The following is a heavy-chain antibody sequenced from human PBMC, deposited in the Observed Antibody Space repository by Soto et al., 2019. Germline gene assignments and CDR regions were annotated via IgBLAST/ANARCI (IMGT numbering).Heavy chain of an antibody. CDR1: GVTFSNAW. CDR2: IKSKTDGGTT. J-gene: IGHJ3*02. V-gene: IGHV3-15*01. Sequence: GGTLRLSCSASGVTFSNAWMSWVRQAPGKGLEWVGRIKSKTDGGTTDYAAPVKGRFTISRDDSKNTLYLQMNSLKTEDTAVYYAYYEAAFDIWGQGTMVTVSS. D-gene: IGHD3-22*01. CDR3: YYEAAFDI.